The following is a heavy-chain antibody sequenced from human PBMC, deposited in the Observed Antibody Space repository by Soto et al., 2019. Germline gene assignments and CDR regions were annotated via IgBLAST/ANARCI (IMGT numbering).Heavy chain of an antibody. CDR2: ISYDGSNK. V-gene: IGHV3-30*18. CDR3: AKDMVSRTVIVLVPAANCPDY. J-gene: IGHJ4*02. D-gene: IGHD2-2*01. CDR1: GFTFSSYG. Sequence: GGSLRLSCAASGFTFSSYGMHWVRQAPGKGLEWVAVISYDGSNKYYADSVKGRFTISRDNSKNTLYLQMNSLRAEDTAVYYCAKDMVSRTVIVLVPAANCPDYWGQGTLVTVSS.